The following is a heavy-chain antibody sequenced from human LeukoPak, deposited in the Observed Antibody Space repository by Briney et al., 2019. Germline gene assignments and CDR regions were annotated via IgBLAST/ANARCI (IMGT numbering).Heavy chain of an antibody. CDR2: INTANGNT. CDR1: GFTFTTYA. V-gene: IGHV1-3*04. CDR3: AGDFFPVVDSTWYEIGY. D-gene: IGHD2-21*01. J-gene: IGHJ4*02. Sequence: ASVKVSCKASGFTFTTYAMHWVRQAPGQRPEWMGWINTANGNTQYSQNFQGRVTITRDTSATTAFMELSSLTSKDTAVYYCAGDFFPVVDSTWYEIGYWGQGTLVTVSS.